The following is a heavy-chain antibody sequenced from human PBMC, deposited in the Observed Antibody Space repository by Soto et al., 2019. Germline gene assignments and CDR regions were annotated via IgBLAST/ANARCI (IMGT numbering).Heavy chain of an antibody. CDR2: IKSKTDGGTT. J-gene: IGHJ6*03. V-gene: IGHV3-15*01. CDR1: GFTFSNAW. Sequence: GGSLRLSCAASGFTFSNAWMSWVRQAPGKGLEWVGRIKSKTDGGTTDYAAPVKGRFTISRDDSKNTLYLQMNSLKTEDTAVYYCITMYSSGWYYYYMDVWGKGTTVTVSS. D-gene: IGHD6-19*01. CDR3: ITMYSSGWYYYYMDV.